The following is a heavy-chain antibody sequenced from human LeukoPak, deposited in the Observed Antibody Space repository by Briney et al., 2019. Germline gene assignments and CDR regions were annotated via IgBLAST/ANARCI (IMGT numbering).Heavy chain of an antibody. CDR2: IYYSGST. CDR3: ARDGGSSWYGYFY. V-gene: IGHV4-61*08. CDR1: GGSISSGGYY. D-gene: IGHD6-13*01. Sequence: PSETLSLTCTVSGGSISSGGYYWSWIRQPPGKGLEWIGYIYYSGSTNYNPSLKSRVTISVDTSKNQFSLKLSSVTAADTAVYYCARDGGSSWYGYFYWGQGTLVTVSS. J-gene: IGHJ4*02.